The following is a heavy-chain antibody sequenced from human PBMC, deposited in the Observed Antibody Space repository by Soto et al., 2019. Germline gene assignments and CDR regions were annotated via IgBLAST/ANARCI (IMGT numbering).Heavy chain of an antibody. Sequence: PGGSLRLSYTRYGFTFSSYGLHWSRQAPGKGLEWVAVISYDGSNKYYADSVKGRFTISRDNSKNTLYLQMNSLRAEDTAVYYCAKDSRSPLRYFDWPAYYGMDVWGQGT. J-gene: IGHJ6*02. V-gene: IGHV3-30*18. CDR1: GFTFSSYG. CDR2: ISYDGSNK. D-gene: IGHD3-9*01. CDR3: AKDSRSPLRYFDWPAYYGMDV.